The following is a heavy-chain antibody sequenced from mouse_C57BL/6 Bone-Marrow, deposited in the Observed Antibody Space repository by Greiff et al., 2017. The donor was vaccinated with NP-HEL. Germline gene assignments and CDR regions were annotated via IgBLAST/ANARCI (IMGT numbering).Heavy chain of an antibody. Sequence: VQLQQPGAELVMPGASVKLSCKASGYTFTSYWMHWVKQRPGQGLEWIGEIDPSDSYTNYNQKFKGKSTLTVDKSSSPAYMQLSSLTSEDSAVYYCAREGGLRRGDYWGQGTSVTVSS. V-gene: IGHV1-69*01. CDR3: AREGGLRRGDY. CDR1: GYTFTSYW. CDR2: IDPSDSYT. J-gene: IGHJ4*01. D-gene: IGHD2-4*01.